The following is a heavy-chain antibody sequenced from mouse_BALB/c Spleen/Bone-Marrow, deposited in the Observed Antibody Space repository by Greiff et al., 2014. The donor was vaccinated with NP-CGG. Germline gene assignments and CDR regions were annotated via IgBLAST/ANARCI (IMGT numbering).Heavy chain of an antibody. CDR1: GFSLTSYG. V-gene: IGHV2-9*02. CDR3: ARSTTTDYFDY. J-gene: IGHJ2*01. CDR2: IWAGGTT. Sequence: QVQLQQPGPGLVAPSQSLSITCTVSGFSLTSYGVHWVRQPPRKGLEWLGVIWAGGTTSYNSALMSRLSISKDDSKSQVFLKMNSLQTDDTAMYYCARSTTTDYFDYWGQGTTLTVSS. D-gene: IGHD1-1*01.